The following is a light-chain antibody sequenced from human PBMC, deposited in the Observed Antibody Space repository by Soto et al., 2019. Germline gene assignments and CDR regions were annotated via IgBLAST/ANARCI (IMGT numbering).Light chain of an antibody. CDR1: SSDVGSYNL. Sequence: QSALTQPASVSGSPGQSITISCTGTSSDVGSYNLVSWYQQHPGKAPKLMIYEVSKRPSGVSNRFSGSKSGNTASLTISGLQAEDEADYYCCSYAGRSTDVVFGGGTKLTVL. CDR3: CSYAGRSTDVV. V-gene: IGLV2-23*02. J-gene: IGLJ2*01. CDR2: EVS.